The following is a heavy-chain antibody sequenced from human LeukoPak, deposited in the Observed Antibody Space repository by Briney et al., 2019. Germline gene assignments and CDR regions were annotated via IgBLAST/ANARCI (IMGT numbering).Heavy chain of an antibody. Sequence: ASVKVSCKASGCTVTSYDINWVRQATGQGLEWMGWMNPNSGNTGYAQKFQGRVTIARNTSIRTAYMELSSLRSEDTAVYYCARGLWGSYMTTDLYYYYMDVWGKGTTVTVSS. CDR1: GCTVTSYD. J-gene: IGHJ6*03. V-gene: IGHV1-8*03. CDR3: ARGLWGSYMTTDLYYYYMDV. D-gene: IGHD4-17*01. CDR2: MNPNSGNT.